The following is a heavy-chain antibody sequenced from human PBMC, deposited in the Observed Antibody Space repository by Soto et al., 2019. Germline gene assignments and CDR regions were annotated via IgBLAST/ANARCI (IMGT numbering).Heavy chain of an antibody. CDR3: ARGPLDF. CDR1: GSNFSKYW. J-gene: IGHJ4*02. V-gene: IGHV3-7*03. CDR2: IDQDGTED. Sequence: GGSLRLSCAVPGSNFSKYWMNWVRQAPGKGLEWVANIDQDGTEDYYVDSVRGRFTISRDNAKNSLFLQMNSLRAEDSAVYYCARGPLDFWGQGVLVTVSS.